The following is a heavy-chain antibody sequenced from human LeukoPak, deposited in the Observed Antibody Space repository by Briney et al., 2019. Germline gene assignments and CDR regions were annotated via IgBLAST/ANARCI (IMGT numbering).Heavy chain of an antibody. V-gene: IGHV1-2*02. CDR3: ARSAGHCGNGICFTEYYMDV. J-gene: IGHJ6*03. D-gene: IGHD2-8*01. Sequence: ASVKVSCKTSGYTLTAYYIHWVRQAPGQGLEWMGWINPSSGDTNSAQTFQGRVTMTRDTSISTADMELSRLRSDDTAVYYCARSAGHCGNGICFTEYYMDVWGKGTTVTVSS. CDR1: GYTLTAYY. CDR2: INPSSGDT.